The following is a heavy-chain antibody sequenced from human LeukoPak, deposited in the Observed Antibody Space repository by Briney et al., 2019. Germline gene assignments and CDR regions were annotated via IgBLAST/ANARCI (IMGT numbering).Heavy chain of an antibody. V-gene: IGHV1-8*03. D-gene: IGHD4-23*01. CDR3: ARSRPNDYGDKPFDY. CDR1: GYTFTSYD. Sequence: GASVKVSCKASGYTFTSYDINWVRQATGQGLEWMGWMNPNSGNTGYAQKFQGRVTITRNTSISTAYMELSSPRSEDTAVYYCARSRPNDYGDKPFDYWGQGTLVTVSS. CDR2: MNPNSGNT. J-gene: IGHJ4*02.